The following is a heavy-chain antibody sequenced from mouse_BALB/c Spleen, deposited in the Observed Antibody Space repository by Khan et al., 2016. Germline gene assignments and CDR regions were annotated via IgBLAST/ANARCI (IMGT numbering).Heavy chain of an antibody. CDR1: GYSITSDYA. J-gene: IGHJ3*01. V-gene: IGHV3-2*02. CDR2: ISYSGST. CDR3: ALLAWFAY. D-gene: IGHD1-1*01. Sequence: EVQLQESGPGLVKPSQSLSLTCTVTGYSITSDYAWNWIRQFPGNKLEWMGYISYSGSTSYNPSLNSRISITRDTSKNQCSLQLNSVTTEDTATYYCALLAWFAYWGQGTLVTVSA.